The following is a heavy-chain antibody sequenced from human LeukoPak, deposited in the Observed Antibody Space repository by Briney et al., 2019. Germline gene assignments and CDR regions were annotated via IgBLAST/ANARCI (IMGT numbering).Heavy chain of an antibody. V-gene: IGHV5-51*01. CDR3: ARRGYGDSYYFDY. CDR2: IYPGDSDT. D-gene: IGHD4-17*01. Sequence: GGSLRLSCKGSGYSFTSYWIGWVRQRPGKGLEWMGVIYPGDSDTRYSPSFQGQVTISADKSISTAYLQLSSLKASDTAMYYCARRGYGDSYYFDYWGQGTLVTVSS. CDR1: GYSFTSYW. J-gene: IGHJ4*02.